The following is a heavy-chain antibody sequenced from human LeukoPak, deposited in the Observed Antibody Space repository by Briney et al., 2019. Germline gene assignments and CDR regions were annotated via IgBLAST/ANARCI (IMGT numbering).Heavy chain of an antibody. CDR1: GFTVSTNY. V-gene: IGHV3-53*01. CDR2: IYSGGNT. D-gene: IGHD2-2*01. J-gene: IGHJ3*02. CDR3: ARDSLYCSSTSCEAFDI. Sequence: GGSLRLSCAASGFTVSTNYMTWVRQAPGKGLEWVSVIYSGGNTYYADSVKGRFTISRDNAKNTVYLQMNSLRAEDTAVYYCARDSLYCSSTSCEAFDIWGQGTMVTVSS.